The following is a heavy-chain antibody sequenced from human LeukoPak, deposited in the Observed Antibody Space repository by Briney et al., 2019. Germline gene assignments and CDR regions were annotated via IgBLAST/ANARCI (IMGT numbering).Heavy chain of an antibody. CDR2: IYTSGST. CDR3: ARLSGYSGYEYYFDY. CDR1: GGSFSGYY. J-gene: IGHJ4*02. V-gene: IGHV4-59*10. D-gene: IGHD5-12*01. Sequence: SETLSLTCAVYGGSFSGYYWSWIRQPAGKGLEWIGRIYTSGSTNYNPSLKSRVTISVDTSKNQFSLKLSSVTAADTAVYYCARLSGYSGYEYYFDYWGQGTLVTVSS.